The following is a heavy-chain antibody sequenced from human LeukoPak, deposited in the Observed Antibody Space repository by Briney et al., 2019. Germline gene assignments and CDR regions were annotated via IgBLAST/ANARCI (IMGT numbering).Heavy chain of an antibody. CDR1: GASIGSSSYY. V-gene: IGHV4-39*01. Sequence: KSSETLSLTCTVSGASIGSSSYYWDGVRQAPRKGLEWIGTIYHTGSAEYNPSLKSRVAIFIDTSKNQFSLILHSVAAADTAVYYCARRSEFDNTHYHYFDYWGQGALVTVSS. D-gene: IGHD2-15*01. CDR2: IYHTGSA. J-gene: IGHJ4*02. CDR3: ARRSEFDNTHYHYFDY.